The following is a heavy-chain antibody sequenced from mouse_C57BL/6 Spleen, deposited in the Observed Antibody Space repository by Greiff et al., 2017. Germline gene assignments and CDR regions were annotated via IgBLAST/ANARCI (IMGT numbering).Heavy chain of an antibody. J-gene: IGHJ4*01. CDR2: ISSGSSTI. CDR3: AKLYYGYDGAMDY. V-gene: IGHV5-17*01. Sequence: EVKLQESGGGLVKPGGSLKLSCAASGFTFSDYGMHWVRQAPEKGLEWVAYISSGSSTIYYADTVKGRFTISRDNAKNTLFLQMTSLRSEDTAMYYCAKLYYGYDGAMDYWGQGTSVTVSS. CDR1: GFTFSDYG. D-gene: IGHD2-2*01.